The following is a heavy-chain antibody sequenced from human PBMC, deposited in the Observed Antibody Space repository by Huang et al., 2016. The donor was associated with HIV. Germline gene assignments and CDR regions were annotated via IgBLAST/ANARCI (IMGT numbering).Heavy chain of an antibody. Sequence: QVQLVESGGGVVQPGRSLRLSCAASGFIFSNYGMHWVRQAPGKGLGGVALISKDGSNKYYTDSVKGRFSISRDNSKNTLYLQMNSLRAEDTAVYYCALKGDSSGWEYFRHWGQGTLVTVSS. CDR3: ALKGDSSGWEYFRH. V-gene: IGHV3-30*03. CDR1: GFIFSNYG. J-gene: IGHJ1*01. CDR2: ISKDGSNK. D-gene: IGHD6-19*01.